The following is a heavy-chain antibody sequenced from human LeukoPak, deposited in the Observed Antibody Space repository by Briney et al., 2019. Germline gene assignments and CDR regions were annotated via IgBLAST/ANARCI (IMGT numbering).Heavy chain of an antibody. V-gene: IGHV3-30*04. D-gene: IGHD6-13*01. Sequence: GGSLRLSCAASGFTFSSYAMHWVRQAPGKGLEWVAVISYDGSNKYYADSVKGRFTISRDNSKNTLYLQMNSLRAEDTAVYYCAREFFPGIATTTTGFDYWGQGTLVTVSS. CDR3: AREFFPGIATTTTGFDY. CDR2: ISYDGSNK. CDR1: GFTFSSYA. J-gene: IGHJ4*02.